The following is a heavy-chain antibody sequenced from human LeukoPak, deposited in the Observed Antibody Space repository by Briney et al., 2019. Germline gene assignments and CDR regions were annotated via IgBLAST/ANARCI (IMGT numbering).Heavy chain of an antibody. CDR2: INHSGST. Sequence: SETLSLTCTVSGGSISSYYWSWIRQPPGKGLEWIGEINHSGSTNYNPSLKSRVTISVDTSKNQFSLKLSSVTAADTAVYYCARNPAVAGFYYYYGMDVWGQGTTVTVSS. V-gene: IGHV4-34*01. CDR3: ARNPAVAGFYYYYGMDV. J-gene: IGHJ6*02. CDR1: GGSISSYY. D-gene: IGHD6-19*01.